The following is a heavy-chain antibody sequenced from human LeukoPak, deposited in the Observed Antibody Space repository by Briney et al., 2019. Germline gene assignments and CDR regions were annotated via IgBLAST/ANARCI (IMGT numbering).Heavy chain of an antibody. J-gene: IGHJ2*01. CDR3: ARVSSSWYQDWYFDL. Sequence: SETLSLTCTVSGGSISSSSYYWGRIRQPPGKGLEWIGSIYYSGSTYYNPSLKSRVTISVDTSKNQFSLKLSSVTAADTAVYYCARVSSSWYQDWYFDLWGRGTLVTVSS. CDR1: GGSISSSSYY. D-gene: IGHD6-13*01. V-gene: IGHV4-39*07. CDR2: IYYSGST.